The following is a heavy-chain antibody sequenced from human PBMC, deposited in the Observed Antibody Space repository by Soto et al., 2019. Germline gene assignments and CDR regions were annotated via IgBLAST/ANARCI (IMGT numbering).Heavy chain of an antibody. D-gene: IGHD6-19*01. CDR1: GFTFSSYG. CDR2: IWYDGSNK. J-gene: IGHJ3*02. V-gene: IGHV3-33*01. CDR3: ASANRGYSSGWYSSHPDAFDI. Sequence: GGSLRLSCAASGFTFSSYGMHWVRQAPGKGLEWVAVIWYDGSNKYYADSVKGRFTISRDNSKNTLYLQMNSLRAEDTAVYYCASANRGYSSGWYSSHPDAFDIWGQGTMVTVSS.